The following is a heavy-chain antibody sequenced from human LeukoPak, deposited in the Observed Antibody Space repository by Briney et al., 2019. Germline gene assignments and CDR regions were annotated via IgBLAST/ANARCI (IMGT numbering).Heavy chain of an antibody. Sequence: SVKVSCKASGGTFSSYPISWVRQAPGQGLEWMGRIIPIFGTANYAQKFQGRVTITADKSTSTAYMELSSLRSEDTAVYYCASWYYYDSSGYSNYWGQGTLVTVSS. CDR3: ASWYYYDSSGYSNY. V-gene: IGHV1-69*06. J-gene: IGHJ4*02. CDR1: GGTFSSYP. D-gene: IGHD3-22*01. CDR2: IIPIFGTA.